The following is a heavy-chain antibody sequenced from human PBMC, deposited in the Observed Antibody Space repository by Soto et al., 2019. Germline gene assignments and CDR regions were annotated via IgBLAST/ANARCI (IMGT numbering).Heavy chain of an antibody. CDR3: AKDVVVGATTGLGDYYYYYGMDV. Sequence: PGGSRRRSWAASGFTFSSYVMHWVRQAPGKGLGWVAVISYDGSNKYYADSVKGRFTISRDNSKNTLYLQMNSLRAEDTAVYYCAKDVVVGATTGLGDYYYYYGMDVWGQGTTVTVSS. V-gene: IGHV3-30*18. D-gene: IGHD1-26*01. CDR2: ISYDGSNK. CDR1: GFTFSSYV. J-gene: IGHJ6*02.